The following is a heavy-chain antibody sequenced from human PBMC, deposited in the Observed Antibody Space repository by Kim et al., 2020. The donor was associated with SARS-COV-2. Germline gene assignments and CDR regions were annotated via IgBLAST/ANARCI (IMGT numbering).Heavy chain of an antibody. D-gene: IGHD3-10*01. V-gene: IGHV4-34*01. J-gene: IGHJ6*02. CDR2: INHSGST. Sequence: SETLSLTCAVYGGSFSGYYWSWIRQPPGKGLEWIGEINHSGSTNYNPSLKSRVTISVDTSKNQFSLKLSSVTAADTAVYYCARGRGSGSRQIRYYYYYGMDVWGQGTTVTVSS. CDR3: ARGRGSGSRQIRYYYYYGMDV. CDR1: GGSFSGYY.